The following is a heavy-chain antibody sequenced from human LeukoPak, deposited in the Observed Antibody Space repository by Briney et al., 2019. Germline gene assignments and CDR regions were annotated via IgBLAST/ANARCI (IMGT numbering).Heavy chain of an antibody. CDR3: ARDPSTAIFEGDSFDY. Sequence: PGGSLRLSCITSGFTFSSSGMHWVRQAPGKGLEWVAVIWHDASNEFYADSVKGRFTISRDNSKNTLYLQMNSLRDEDTAVYYCARDPSTAIFEGDSFDYWGQGTLVTVSS. CDR2: IWHDASNE. D-gene: IGHD3-3*01. V-gene: IGHV3-33*01. CDR1: GFTFSSSG. J-gene: IGHJ4*02.